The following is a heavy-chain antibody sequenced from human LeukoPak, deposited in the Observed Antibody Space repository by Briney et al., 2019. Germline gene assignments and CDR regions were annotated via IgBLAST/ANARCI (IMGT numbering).Heavy chain of an antibody. J-gene: IGHJ4*02. CDR3: ARDWVDNIVGATK. D-gene: IGHD1-26*01. CDR1: GFTFSDYY. CDR2: ISFSGSTI. V-gene: IGHV3-11*04. Sequence: GGSLRLSCAASGFTFSDYYMSWIRQAPGKGLEWVSYISFSGSTIYYADSVKGRFTISRDNAKNSLYLQMNSLRAEDTAVYYCARDWVDNIVGATKWGQGTLVTVSS.